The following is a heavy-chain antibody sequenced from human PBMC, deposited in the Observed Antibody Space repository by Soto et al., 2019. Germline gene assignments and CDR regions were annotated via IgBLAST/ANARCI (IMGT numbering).Heavy chain of an antibody. CDR2: ISYDGSNK. CDR1: GFTFSSYG. J-gene: IGHJ5*02. Sequence: GGSLRLSCAASGFTFSSYGMHWVRQAPGKGLEWVAVISYDGSNKYYADSVKGRFTISRDNSKNTLYLQMNSLRAEDTAVYHCARMATFGSLNWFDPWGQGTLVTVSS. D-gene: IGHD3-16*01. V-gene: IGHV3-30*03. CDR3: ARMATFGSLNWFDP.